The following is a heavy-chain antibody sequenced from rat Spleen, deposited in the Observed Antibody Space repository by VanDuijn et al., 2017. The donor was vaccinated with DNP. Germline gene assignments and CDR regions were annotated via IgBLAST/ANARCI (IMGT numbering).Heavy chain of an antibody. Sequence: EVQLVETGGGLVQPGRSLKLSCVASGFTFSSYWMYWIRQAPGKGLEWVASINGDGGSTYYPDSVKGRFTISRENAENTVYLQMNSLRSEDTATYYCVKGGYYYFDYWGQGVMVTVSS. V-gene: IGHV5-58*01. CDR2: INGDGGST. D-gene: IGHD4-3*01. CDR1: GFTFSSYW. J-gene: IGHJ2*01. CDR3: VKGGYYYFDY.